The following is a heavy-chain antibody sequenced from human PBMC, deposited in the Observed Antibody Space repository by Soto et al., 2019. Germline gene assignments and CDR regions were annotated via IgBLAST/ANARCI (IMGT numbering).Heavy chain of an antibody. Sequence: ASVKVSCKASGYTFTSYAMHWVRQAPGQRLEWMGWINAGNGNTKYSQKFQGRVTITRDTSASTAYMELSSLRSEDTAVYYCARDRRPVAAQPNWFDPWGQGTLVTVSS. V-gene: IGHV1-3*01. D-gene: IGHD2-21*01. CDR2: INAGNGNT. J-gene: IGHJ5*02. CDR3: ARDRRPVAAQPNWFDP. CDR1: GYTFTSYA.